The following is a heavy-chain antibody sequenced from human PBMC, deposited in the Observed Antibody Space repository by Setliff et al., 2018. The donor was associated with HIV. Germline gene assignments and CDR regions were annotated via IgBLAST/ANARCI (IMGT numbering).Heavy chain of an antibody. CDR2: ICFSGST. Sequence: PSETLSLTCAVSGGSISNSSHYWGWIRQAPGKGLEWIANICFSGSTYSNPSLKSRVTISVDTSKNQFSLMLSSVTAADTAVYFCARLRRAARRNGAFDIWGQGTMVTVSS. CDR3: ARLRRAARRNGAFDI. J-gene: IGHJ3*02. V-gene: IGHV4-39*01. D-gene: IGHD6-6*01. CDR1: GGSISNSSHY.